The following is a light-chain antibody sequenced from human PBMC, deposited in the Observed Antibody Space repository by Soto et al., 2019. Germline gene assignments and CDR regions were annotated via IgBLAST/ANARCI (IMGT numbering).Light chain of an antibody. CDR3: LQYYVYPRT. CDR2: KAS. Sequence: DIQMTQSPSTLSASVGDRATITCRASQTISSWLAWYQQKPGKAPKLLIYKASILHSGVPSRFSGSGSGTEFTLTISSLQPEDFATYYCLQYYVYPRTFAPGTKVDIK. V-gene: IGKV1-5*03. J-gene: IGKJ1*01. CDR1: QTISSW.